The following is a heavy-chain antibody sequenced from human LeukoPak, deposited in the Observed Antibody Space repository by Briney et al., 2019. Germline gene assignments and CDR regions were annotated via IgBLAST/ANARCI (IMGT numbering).Heavy chain of an antibody. V-gene: IGHV1-69*13. CDR2: IIPIFGTA. CDR1: GGTFISYA. D-gene: IGHD2/OR15-2a*01. Sequence: SVKVSCKASGGTFISYAISWVRQAPGQGLEWMGGIIPIFGTANYAQKFQGRVTITADESTSTAYMELSSLRSEDTAVYYCAREVEYPRGNWFDPWGQGTLVTVSS. CDR3: AREVEYPRGNWFDP. J-gene: IGHJ5*02.